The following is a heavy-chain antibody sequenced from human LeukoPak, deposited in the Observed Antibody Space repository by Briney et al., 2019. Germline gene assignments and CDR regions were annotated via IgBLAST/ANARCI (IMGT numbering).Heavy chain of an antibody. CDR1: GFTFSSYA. CDR2: ISGGGGTT. D-gene: IGHD3-3*01. V-gene: IGHV3-23*01. CDR3: AKDRGVYDFWSGYSSDY. J-gene: IGHJ4*02. Sequence: PGGSLRLSCAASGFTFSSYAMSWVRQAPGKGLEWVSAISGGGGTTYYADSVKGRFTISRDNSKNTLYLQMNSLRAEDTAVYYCAKDRGVYDFWSGYSSDYWGQGTLVTVSS.